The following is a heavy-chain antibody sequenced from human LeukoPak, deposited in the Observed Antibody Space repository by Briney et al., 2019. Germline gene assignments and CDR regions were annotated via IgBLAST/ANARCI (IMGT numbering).Heavy chain of an antibody. Sequence: SETLSLTCTVSGGSISSSSYYWGWIRQPPGKGLEWIGSIYYSGSTYYNPSLKSRVTISVDTSKNQFSLKLSSVTAADTAVYYCARLVYSNYVDYWGQGTLVAVSS. CDR3: ARLVYSNYVDY. V-gene: IGHV4-39*01. D-gene: IGHD4-11*01. CDR1: GGSISSSSYY. J-gene: IGHJ4*02. CDR2: IYYSGST.